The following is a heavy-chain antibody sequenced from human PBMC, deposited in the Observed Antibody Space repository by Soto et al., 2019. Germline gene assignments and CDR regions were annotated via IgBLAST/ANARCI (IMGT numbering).Heavy chain of an antibody. CDR2: IYYSGSA. D-gene: IGHD2-2*01. V-gene: IGHV4-59*01. CDR1: GGSISSYY. J-gene: IGHJ4*02. CDR3: ARDIGNQQGVDY. Sequence: NPSETLSLTCTVSGGSISSYYWSWIRQPPGKGLEWIGYIYYSGSANYNPSLKSRVTISVDTSKNQFSLKLSSVTAADTAVYYCARDIGNQQGVDYWGQGTLVIVSS.